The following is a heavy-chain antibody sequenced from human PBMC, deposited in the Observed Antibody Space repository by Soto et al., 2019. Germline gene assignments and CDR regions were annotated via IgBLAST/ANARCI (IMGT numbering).Heavy chain of an antibody. Sequence: QVQVQESGPGLVKPSEPLSLTCSLSDVSTSTHYWNWLRKPQGQGPEWIGCIYYRGTTNYNASFNSRVTTSVDTSNHKFSLTLTSGTTADTAVDYCARGGGSPSHDQEFYYWGKGILVTVSS. CDR1: DVSTSTHY. CDR2: IYYRGTT. CDR3: ARGGGSPSHDQEFYY. V-gene: IGHV4-59*11. D-gene: IGHD6-19*01. J-gene: IGHJ4*02.